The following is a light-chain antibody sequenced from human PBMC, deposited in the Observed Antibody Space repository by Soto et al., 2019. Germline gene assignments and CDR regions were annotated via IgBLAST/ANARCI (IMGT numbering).Light chain of an antibody. J-gene: IGKJ2*02. CDR3: QQYYNYPPCT. V-gene: IGKV4-1*01. CDR2: WAS. Sequence: DIVMTQSPDSLAVSLGERATINCKSSQSVLYSSNNKHYLAWYQQKPGQPPKLLIYWASTRESGVPDRFSGSGSGTDFTLTISSLQAEDVAVYYCQQYYNYPPCTFGRGTNLEIK. CDR1: QSVLYSSNNKHY.